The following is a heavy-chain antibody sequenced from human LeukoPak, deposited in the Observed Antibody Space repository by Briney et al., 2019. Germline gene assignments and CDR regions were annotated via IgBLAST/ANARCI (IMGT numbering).Heavy chain of an antibody. CDR2: ISYDGSNK. CDR3: ARVLHRSPFDY. Sequence: GGSLRLSCAASGFTFSSYAMHWVRQAPGKGLEWVAGISYDGSNKYYADSVKGRFTISRDNSKNTLYLQMNSLRAEDTAVYYCARVLHRSPFDYWGQGTLVTVSS. J-gene: IGHJ4*02. V-gene: IGHV3-30*04. D-gene: IGHD2-15*01. CDR1: GFTFSSYA.